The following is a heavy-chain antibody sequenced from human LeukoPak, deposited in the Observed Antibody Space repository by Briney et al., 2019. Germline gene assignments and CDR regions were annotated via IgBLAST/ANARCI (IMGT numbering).Heavy chain of an antibody. CDR2: IYTSGST. D-gene: IGHD2-15*01. CDR1: GGSISSGSYY. V-gene: IGHV4-61*02. J-gene: IGHJ5*02. CDR3: ARGPGRLGYCSGGSCQGYWFDP. Sequence: PSQTLSLTCTVSGGSISSGSYYWSWIRQPAGKGLEWIGRIYTSGSTNYNPSLKSRVTISVDTSKNQFSLKLNSVTAADTAVYYCARGPGRLGYCSGGSCQGYWFDPWGQGTLVTVSS.